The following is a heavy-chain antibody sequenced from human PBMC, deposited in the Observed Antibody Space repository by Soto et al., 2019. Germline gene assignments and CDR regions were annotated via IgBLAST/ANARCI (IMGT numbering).Heavy chain of an antibody. V-gene: IGHV3-30*18. J-gene: IGHJ6*02. Sequence: GGSLRLSCAASGFTFSSYGMHWVRQAPGKGLEWVAVISYDGSNKYYADSVKGRFTISRDNSKNTLYLQMKSLRAEDTAVYYCAKDLAPGWELLRGYYYYGMDVWGQGTTVTVSS. CDR2: ISYDGSNK. CDR1: GFTFSSYG. D-gene: IGHD1-26*01. CDR3: AKDLAPGWELLRGYYYYGMDV.